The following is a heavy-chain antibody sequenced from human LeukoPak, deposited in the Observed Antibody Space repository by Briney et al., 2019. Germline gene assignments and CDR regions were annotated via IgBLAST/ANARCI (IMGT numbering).Heavy chain of an antibody. CDR2: MNPNSGNT. CDR1: GYTFTSYY. J-gene: IGHJ4*02. Sequence: ASVKVSCKASGYTFTSYYINWVRQATGQGLEWIGWMNPNSGNTGYAQKFQGRVTMTRNTSISTAYMELSSLRSEATAVYYCATSLYDYVWGSYRTFDYWGQGTLVTVSS. V-gene: IGHV1-8*01. CDR3: ATSLYDYVWGSYRTFDY. D-gene: IGHD3-16*02.